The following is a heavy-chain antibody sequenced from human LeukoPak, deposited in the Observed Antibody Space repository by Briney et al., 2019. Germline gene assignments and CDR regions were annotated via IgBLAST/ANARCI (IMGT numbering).Heavy chain of an antibody. Sequence: GGSLRLSCAASGFTFSSYWMSWVRQAPGKGLEWVANIKQDGSEKYYVDSVKGRFTISRDNAKNSLYLQMNSLRAEDTAVYYCARVLYGPYYYYMDVWGKGTTVTVSS. CDR3: ARVLYGPYYYYMDV. D-gene: IGHD4-17*01. J-gene: IGHJ6*03. CDR1: GFTFSSYW. CDR2: IKQDGSEK. V-gene: IGHV3-7*01.